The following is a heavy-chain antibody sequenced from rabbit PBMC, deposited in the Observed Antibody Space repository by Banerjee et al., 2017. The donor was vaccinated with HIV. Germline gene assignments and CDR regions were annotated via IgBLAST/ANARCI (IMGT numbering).Heavy chain of an antibody. CDR1: GFSFSISYY. D-gene: IGHD3-1*01. CDR2: IDTSSGNT. CDR3: ARDGGVMPAFSL. V-gene: IGHV1S40*01. Sequence: QSLEESGGDLVKPGASLTLTCTASGFSFSISYYMCWVRQAPGKGLEWIACIDTSSGNTYYASWAKGRFTISKTSSTTVTLQMTSLTAADTATYFCARDGGVMPAFSLWGPGTL. J-gene: IGHJ4*01.